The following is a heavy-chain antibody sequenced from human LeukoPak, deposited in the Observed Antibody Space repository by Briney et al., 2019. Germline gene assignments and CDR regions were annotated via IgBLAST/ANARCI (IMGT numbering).Heavy chain of an antibody. Sequence: ASVKVSCKASGYTFTSYAMNWVRQAPGQGLEWMGWINTNTGNPTYAQGFTGRFVFSLDTSVSTAYLQISSLKAEDTAVYYCARGGSTVTTSPSYYYYGMDVWGQGTTVTVSS. J-gene: IGHJ6*02. V-gene: IGHV7-4-1*02. CDR2: INTNTGNP. CDR3: ARGGSTVTTSPSYYYYGMDV. CDR1: GYTFTSYA. D-gene: IGHD4-17*01.